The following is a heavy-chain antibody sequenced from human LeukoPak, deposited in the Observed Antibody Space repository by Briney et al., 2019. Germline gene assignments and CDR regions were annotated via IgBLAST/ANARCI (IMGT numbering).Heavy chain of an antibody. CDR1: GFTFSSYW. V-gene: IGHV3-7*01. D-gene: IGHD1-26*01. CDR3: ATGPIGGYYFDY. CDR2: IKQDGSEK. J-gene: IGHJ4*02. Sequence: PGGSLRLSCAASGFTFSSYWMTWVRQAPGKGLEWVANIKQDGSEKYYVDSVKGRFTISRDNAKNSLYLQMNSLRAEDTAVYYCATGPIGGYYFDYGGQGTLVTVSS.